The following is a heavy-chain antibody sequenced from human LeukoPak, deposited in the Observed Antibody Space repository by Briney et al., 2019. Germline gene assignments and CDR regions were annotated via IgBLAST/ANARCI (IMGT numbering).Heavy chain of an antibody. CDR1: GYTFTHYW. V-gene: IGHV5-51*01. CDR3: ARAKAVAGLTAEYFQY. J-gene: IGHJ1*01. D-gene: IGHD6-19*01. Sequence: GESLKISCQASGYTFTHYWIGWVRQMPGKGLEWIGIIFPGDSDTRTSPSFEGQVTISADKSTSTAYLHWNRLKASDTAIYYCARAKAVAGLTAEYFQYRGQGTQVIVSS. CDR2: IFPGDSDT.